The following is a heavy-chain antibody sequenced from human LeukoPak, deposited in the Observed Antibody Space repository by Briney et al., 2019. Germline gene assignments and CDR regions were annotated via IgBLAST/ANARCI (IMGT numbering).Heavy chain of an antibody. Sequence: PGGSLRLSCAASGFTFSSYGMHWVRQAPGKGLEWVAVIWNDGSNKYYADSVKGRFTISRDNSKNTLYLQMNSLRAEDTAVYYCARDSLGYCSSTSCFPFDYWGQGTLVTVSS. CDR1: GFTFSSYG. V-gene: IGHV3-33*01. CDR3: ARDSLGYCSSTSCFPFDY. CDR2: IWNDGSNK. J-gene: IGHJ4*02. D-gene: IGHD2-2*01.